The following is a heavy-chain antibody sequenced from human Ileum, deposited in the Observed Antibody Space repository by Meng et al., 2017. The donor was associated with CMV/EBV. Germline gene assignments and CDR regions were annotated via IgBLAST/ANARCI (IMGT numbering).Heavy chain of an antibody. CDR1: GYTFTYNK. CDR3: ARDGLSGRYFDY. J-gene: IGHJ4*02. V-gene: IGHV7-4-1*02. CDR2: IDTSTGHP. D-gene: IGHD1-26*01. Sequence: SCKTSGYTFTYNKIIWVRQAPGQGPEWMGWIDTSTGHPTYAPGFTGRFVFSLDTSVNTAYLQISSLKAEDTAVYYCARDGLSGRYFDYWGQGTLVTVSS.